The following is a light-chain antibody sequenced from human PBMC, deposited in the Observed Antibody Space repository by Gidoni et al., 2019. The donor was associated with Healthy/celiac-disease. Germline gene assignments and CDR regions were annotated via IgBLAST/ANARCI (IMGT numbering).Light chain of an antibody. CDR2: HAS. CDR1: KVGAKY. CDR3: QAWDSSTVV. J-gene: IGLJ2*01. Sequence: SYELTQPPSVSVSPGQTASITCAGDKVGAKYACWYQQQPGQSPVLVIYHASKRPSGIPERFSGSNSGTTATLTISGTQAMDEADYYCQAWDSSTVVFGGGTKLTVL. V-gene: IGLV3-1*01.